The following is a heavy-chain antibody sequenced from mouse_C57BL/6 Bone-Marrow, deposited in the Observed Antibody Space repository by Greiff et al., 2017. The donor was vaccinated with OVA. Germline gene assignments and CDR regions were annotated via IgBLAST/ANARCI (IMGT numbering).Heavy chain of an antibody. J-gene: IGHJ1*03. D-gene: IGHD1-2*01. V-gene: IGHV2-2*01. Sequence: VKLLESGPGLVQPSQRLSITCTVSGFSLTSYGVHWVRQSPGKGLEWLGVIWSGGSTDYNAAFISRLSISKDNSKSQVFCKMNSLQADDTAIYYCAREGVRRWYFDVWGTGTTVTVSS. CDR1: GFSLTSYG. CDR2: IWSGGST. CDR3: AREGVRRWYFDV.